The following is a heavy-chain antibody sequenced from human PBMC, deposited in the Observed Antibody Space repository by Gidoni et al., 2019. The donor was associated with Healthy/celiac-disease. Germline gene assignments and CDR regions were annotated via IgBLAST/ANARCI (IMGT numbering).Heavy chain of an antibody. CDR1: GFTFSDYY. Sequence: QVQLVESGGGLVKPGGSLRLSCAASGFTFSDYYMSWIRQAPGKGLEWVSYISSSSSYTNYADSVKGRFTISRDNAKNSLYLQMNSLRAEDTAVYYCARDIYSGSYIDYWGQGTLVTVSS. CDR2: ISSSSSYT. V-gene: IGHV3-11*06. CDR3: ARDIYSGSYIDY. D-gene: IGHD1-26*01. J-gene: IGHJ4*02.